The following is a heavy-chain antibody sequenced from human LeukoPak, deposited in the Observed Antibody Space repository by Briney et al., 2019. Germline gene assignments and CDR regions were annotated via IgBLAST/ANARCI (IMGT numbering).Heavy chain of an antibody. D-gene: IGHD3-10*02. J-gene: IGHJ6*04. V-gene: IGHV3-48*04. CDR1: GFTFNSYS. Sequence: GSLRLSCAASGFTFNSYSMNWVRQAPGKGLEWVSYISSTSSTIYYTESVKGRFTISRDNAKNSLYLQMNSLRAEDTAVYYCAELGITMIGGVWGKGTTVTISS. CDR2: ISSTSSTI. CDR3: AELGITMIGGV.